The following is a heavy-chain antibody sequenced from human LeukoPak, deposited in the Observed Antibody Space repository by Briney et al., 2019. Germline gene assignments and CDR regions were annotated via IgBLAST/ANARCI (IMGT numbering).Heavy chain of an antibody. D-gene: IGHD3-22*01. V-gene: IGHV3-21*01. CDR2: ISSSSSYI. CDR3: ARDLRSSGYYAFDY. Sequence: GGSLRLSCVASGFTFSRYGMSWVRQAPGKGLEWVSFISSSSSYIYYADSVKGRFTISRDNAKNSLYLQMNSLRAEDTAVYYCARDLRSSGYYAFDYWGQGTLVTVSS. CDR1: GFTFSRYG. J-gene: IGHJ4*02.